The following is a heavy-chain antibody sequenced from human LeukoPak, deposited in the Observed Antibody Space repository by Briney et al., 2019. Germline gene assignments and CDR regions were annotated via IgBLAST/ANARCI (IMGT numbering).Heavy chain of an antibody. Sequence: PGGSLRLSCAASGFTFSSYGMHWVRQAPGKGLEWVAVISYDGSNKYYADSVKGRFTISRDNSKNTLYLQMNSLRAEDTAVYYCAKDLGRFGSSGYRYYYYYGMDVWGQGTTVTVSS. CDR3: AKDLGRFGSSGYRYYYYYGMDV. CDR1: GFTFSSYG. CDR2: ISYDGSNK. D-gene: IGHD3-22*01. J-gene: IGHJ6*02. V-gene: IGHV3-30*18.